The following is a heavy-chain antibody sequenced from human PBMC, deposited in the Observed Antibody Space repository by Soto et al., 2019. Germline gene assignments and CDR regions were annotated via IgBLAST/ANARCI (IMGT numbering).Heavy chain of an antibody. CDR3: AKGDSSGYYSYYYYYGMDV. CDR2: ISYDGSNK. CDR1: GFTFSSYG. J-gene: IGHJ6*02. V-gene: IGHV3-30*18. D-gene: IGHD3-22*01. Sequence: GGSLRLSCAASGFTFSSYGMHWVRQAPGKGPEWVAVISYDGSNKYYADSVKGRFTISRDNSKNTLYLQMNSLRAEDTAVYYCAKGDSSGYYSYYYYYGMDVWGQGTTVTVSS.